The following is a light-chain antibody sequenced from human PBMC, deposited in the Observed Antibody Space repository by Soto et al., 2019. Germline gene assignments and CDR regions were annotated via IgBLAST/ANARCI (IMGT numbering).Light chain of an antibody. CDR2: GNN. J-gene: IGLJ3*02. CDR3: QSYDSSLSGWV. CDR1: SSNIGAGYD. V-gene: IGLV1-40*01. Sequence: QSVLTQPPSVSGAPGQRVTISCTGSSSNIGAGYDVHWYQQLPGTAPKLLIYGNNNRPSGVPDRFSGAKSGTSASLAITGLQAEDEGDYYCQSYDSSLSGWVFGGGTQLTVL.